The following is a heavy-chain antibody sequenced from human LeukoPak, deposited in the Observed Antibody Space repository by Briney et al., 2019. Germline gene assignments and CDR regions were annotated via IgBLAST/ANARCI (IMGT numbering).Heavy chain of an antibody. CDR3: ARNAAGTDY. J-gene: IGHJ4*02. V-gene: IGHV4-34*01. D-gene: IGHD6-19*01. CDR1: GGSFSGYY. Sequence: SETLSLTCAVYGGSFSGYYWSWIRQPPGKGLEWIGEINHSGSTNYNPSLKSRVTISVDTSKNQFSQKLSSVTAADTAVYYCARNAAGTDYWGQGTLVTVSS. CDR2: INHSGST.